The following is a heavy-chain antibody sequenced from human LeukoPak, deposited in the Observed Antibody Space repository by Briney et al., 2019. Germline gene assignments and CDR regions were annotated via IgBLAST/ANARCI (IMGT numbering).Heavy chain of an antibody. J-gene: IGHJ4*02. CDR3: AKGGKWDVTPFDY. Sequence: GGSLRLSCAASGFTFTSYSMNWVRQAPGKGLEWVSTIGGGGGGTYYADSVKGRFTISRDNSKNTLYLQVNSLRAEDTAVYYCAKGGKWDVTPFDYWGQGTLVTVSS. CDR2: IGGGGGGT. D-gene: IGHD1-26*01. V-gene: IGHV3-23*01. CDR1: GFTFTSYS.